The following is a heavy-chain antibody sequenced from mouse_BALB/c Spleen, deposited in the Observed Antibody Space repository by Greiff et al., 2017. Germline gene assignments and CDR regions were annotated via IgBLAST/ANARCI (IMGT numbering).Heavy chain of an antibody. CDR2: ISYSGST. J-gene: IGHJ4*01. CDR3: ARCPYYGNSYAMDY. D-gene: IGHD2-10*01. V-gene: IGHV3-2*02. Sequence: EVQLVESGPGLVKPSQSLSLTCTVTGYSITSDYAWNWIRQFPGNKLEWMGYISYSGSTSYNPSLKSRISITRDTSKNQFFLQLNSVTTEDTATYYCARCPYYGNSYAMDYWGQGTSVTVSS. CDR1: GYSITSDYA.